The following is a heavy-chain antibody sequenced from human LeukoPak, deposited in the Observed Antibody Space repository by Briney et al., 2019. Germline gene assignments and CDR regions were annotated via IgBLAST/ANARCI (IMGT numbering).Heavy chain of an antibody. J-gene: IGHJ4*02. CDR1: GGSINNYY. V-gene: IGHV4-4*07. D-gene: IGHD2-8*01. CDR3: ARDTGTRGFDY. Sequence: SETLSLTCTVSGGSINNYYWSWIRQSAGKGLEWIGRIYTSGSTNYSPSLKSRVTISVDTSKNQFSLKLSSVTAADTAVYYCARDTGTRGFDYWGQGTLVTVSS. CDR2: IYTSGST.